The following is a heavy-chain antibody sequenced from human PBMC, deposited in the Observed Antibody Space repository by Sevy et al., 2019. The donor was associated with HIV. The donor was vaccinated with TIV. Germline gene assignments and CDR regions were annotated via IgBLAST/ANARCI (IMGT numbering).Heavy chain of an antibody. CDR3: ASQLVRKSSLDY. CDR1: GFTFSTYW. V-gene: IGHV3-7*03. CDR2: IKQDGSEK. D-gene: IGHD6-13*01. Sequence: GGSLRLSCVASGFTFSTYWMNWVRQAPGKGLEWVANIKQDGSEKYYVDSVKGRFTISRDNAKSSLYLQMNSLRAEDTAVYFCASQLVRKSSLDYWGQGTLVTVSS. J-gene: IGHJ4*02.